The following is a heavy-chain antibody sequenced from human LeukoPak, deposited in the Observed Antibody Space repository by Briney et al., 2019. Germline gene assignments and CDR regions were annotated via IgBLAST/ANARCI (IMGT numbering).Heavy chain of an antibody. J-gene: IGHJ4*02. Sequence: GGSLRLSCAASGFTFSTYWMSWVRQAPGKGLEWVSYISGSGGTKYYADSVKGRFTISRDNAKNSLYLQMNRLRAEDTAVYYCAKDIGQYDILTGGFDYWGQGTLVTVSS. CDR1: GFTFSTYW. D-gene: IGHD3-9*01. CDR2: ISGSGGTK. V-gene: IGHV3-11*04. CDR3: AKDIGQYDILTGGFDY.